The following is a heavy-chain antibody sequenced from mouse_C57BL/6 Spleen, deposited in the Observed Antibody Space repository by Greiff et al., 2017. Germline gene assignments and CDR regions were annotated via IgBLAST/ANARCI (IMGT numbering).Heavy chain of an antibody. CDR2: IHPSDSDT. D-gene: IGHD1-1*01. CDR1: GYTFTSYW. CDR3: AIEGPHYYGSSYDAY. J-gene: IGHJ3*01. Sequence: QVQLKQPGAELVKPGASVKVSCKASGYTFTSYWMHWVKQRPGQGLEWIGRIHPSDSDTNYNQKFKGKATLTVDKSSSTAYMQLSSLTSEDSAVYYCAIEGPHYYGSSYDAYWGQGTLVTVSA. V-gene: IGHV1-74*01.